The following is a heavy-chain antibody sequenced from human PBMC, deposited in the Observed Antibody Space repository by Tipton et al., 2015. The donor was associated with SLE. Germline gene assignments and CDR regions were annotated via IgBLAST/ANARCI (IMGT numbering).Heavy chain of an antibody. CDR3: ARLHGYSYGLNWFDP. D-gene: IGHD5-18*01. CDR1: GDSFSSHH. Sequence: TLSLTCTVSGDSFSSHHWNWIRQPPGKGLEWIGYFSYIGSTYYNPSLKSRVTISVDTSKNQFSLKLTSVTAADTAIYYCARLHGYSYGLNWFDPWGQGTLISVSS. CDR2: FSYIGST. V-gene: IGHV4-59*11. J-gene: IGHJ5*02.